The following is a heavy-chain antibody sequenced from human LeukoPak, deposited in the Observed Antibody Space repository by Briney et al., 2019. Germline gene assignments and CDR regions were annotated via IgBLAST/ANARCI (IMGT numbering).Heavy chain of an antibody. CDR3: ARSNTIFTYYYDSSGYYLDY. V-gene: IGHV1-3*01. Sequence: ASVKVSCKASGYTFTSYAMHWVRQAPGQRLEWMGWINAGNGNTKYSQKFQGRVTITRDTSASTAYMELSSLRSEDTAVYYCARSNTIFTYYYDSSGYYLDYWGQGTLVTVSS. CDR1: GYTFTSYA. CDR2: INAGNGNT. D-gene: IGHD3-22*01. J-gene: IGHJ4*02.